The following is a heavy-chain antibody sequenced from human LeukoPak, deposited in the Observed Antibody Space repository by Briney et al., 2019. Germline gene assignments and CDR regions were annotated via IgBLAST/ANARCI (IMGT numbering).Heavy chain of an antibody. Sequence: GGSLRLSCAASGFTFSSYAMHWVRQAPGKGLEWVAVISYDGSNKYYADSVKGRFTISRDNSKNTLYLQMNSLRAEDTAVYYCVREGQLVLDYWGQGTLVTVSS. D-gene: IGHD6-6*01. J-gene: IGHJ4*02. CDR2: ISYDGSNK. CDR1: GFTFSSYA. CDR3: VREGQLVLDY. V-gene: IGHV3-30-3*01.